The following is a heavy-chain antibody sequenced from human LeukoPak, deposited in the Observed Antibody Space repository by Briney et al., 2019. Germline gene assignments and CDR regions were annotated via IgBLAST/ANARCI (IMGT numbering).Heavy chain of an antibody. D-gene: IGHD2-15*01. CDR1: GGSISSYY. CDR3: ARTGSRRDYFDY. V-gene: IGHV4-59*01. CDR2: IYYSGST. J-gene: IGHJ4*02. Sequence: PSETLSLTCTVSGGSISSYYWSWIRQPPGKGLEWIGYIYYSGSTNYNPSLKSRVTISVDTSKNQFSLKLSSVTAADTAVYYCARTGSRRDYFDYWGQGTLVTVSS.